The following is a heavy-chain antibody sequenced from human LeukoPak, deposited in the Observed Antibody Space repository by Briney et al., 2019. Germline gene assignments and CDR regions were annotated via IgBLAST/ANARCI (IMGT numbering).Heavy chain of an antibody. J-gene: IGHJ4*02. CDR2: INSDGSST. CDR3: AKHGFGVFEGY. V-gene: IGHV3-74*01. CDR1: GVTFSNYW. Sequence: PGGSLRLSCAVSGVTFSNYWMHWVRQAPGKGLEWVGRINSDGSSTYYADSVKGRFTISRDNSKNTLYLQMNSLRAEDTAVYYCAKHGFGVFEGYWGQGTLVTVSS. D-gene: IGHD3-10*01.